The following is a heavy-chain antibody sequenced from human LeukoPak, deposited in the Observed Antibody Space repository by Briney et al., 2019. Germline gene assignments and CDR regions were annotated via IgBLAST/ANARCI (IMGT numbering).Heavy chain of an antibody. Sequence: GGSLRLSCAASGSTFSSYGMHWVRQAPGKGLEWVAFILYDGSNKYYADSVKGRFTISRDNSKNTLYLQMNSLRAEDTAVYYCAKDKPIIVVPAAVDAFDIWGQGTMVTVSS. D-gene: IGHD2-2*01. J-gene: IGHJ3*02. CDR3: AKDKPIIVVPAAVDAFDI. V-gene: IGHV3-30*02. CDR1: GSTFSSYG. CDR2: ILYDGSNK.